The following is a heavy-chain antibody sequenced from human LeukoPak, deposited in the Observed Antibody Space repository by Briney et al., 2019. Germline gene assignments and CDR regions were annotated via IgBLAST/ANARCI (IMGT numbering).Heavy chain of an antibody. CDR2: ISSSSSYI. CDR1: GFTFSIYS. V-gene: IGHV3-21*01. CDR3: AGDAAADFDY. D-gene: IGHD6-13*01. Sequence: PGGSLRLSSAASGFTFSIYSMNWVRQAPGKGLEWVSSISSSSSYIYYADSVEGRFTISRDNAKNSLYLQMNSLRAEDTAVYYCAGDAAADFDYWGQGTLVTVSS. J-gene: IGHJ4*02.